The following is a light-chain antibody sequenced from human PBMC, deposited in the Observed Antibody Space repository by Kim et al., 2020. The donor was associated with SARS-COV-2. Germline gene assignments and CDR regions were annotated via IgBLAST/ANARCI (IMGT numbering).Light chain of an antibody. CDR3: QQYNKWPYT. CDR2: GAS. CDR1: QSVSSN. V-gene: IGKV3-15*01. J-gene: IGKJ2*01. Sequence: SVSPGERATLSCRASQSVSSNLAWYQQKPGQAPRLLIYGASTRATGIPAGFSGSGSGTEFTLTISSLQSEDFAVYYCQQYNKWPYTFGQGAELEI.